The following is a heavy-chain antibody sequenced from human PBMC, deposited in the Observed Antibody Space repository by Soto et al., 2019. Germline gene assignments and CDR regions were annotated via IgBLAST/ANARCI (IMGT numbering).Heavy chain of an antibody. CDR2: ISPIFGKA. CDR3: AREIAVACKGSDVPYYYGMDV. D-gene: IGHD6-19*01. V-gene: IGHV1-69*12. J-gene: IGHJ6*02. CDR1: GGTFSSYA. Sequence: QVQLVQSGAEVKKPGSSVKVSCKASGGTFSSYAISWVRQAPGQGLEWMGGISPIFGKANYAEKFQGRVTITADESTSTAYMELSSLRSDDTAVYYCAREIAVACKGSDVPYYYGMDVLGQGTTVTVSS.